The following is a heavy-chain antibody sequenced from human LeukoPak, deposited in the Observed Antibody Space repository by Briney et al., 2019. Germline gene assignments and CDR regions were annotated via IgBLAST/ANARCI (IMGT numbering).Heavy chain of an antibody. J-gene: IGHJ4*02. V-gene: IGHV3-64D*06. D-gene: IGHD3-10*01. CDR2: IDTNGGSI. CDR1: GFTFSSFG. Sequence: GGSLRLSCSASGFTFSSFGMHWVRQTPGKGLEYVSSIDTNGGSIVYADSVRGTFTISRDNSKNALYPQMSSPRPEDTAVYFCVKGSEYYDYWGQGTLVTVSS. CDR3: VKGSEYYDY.